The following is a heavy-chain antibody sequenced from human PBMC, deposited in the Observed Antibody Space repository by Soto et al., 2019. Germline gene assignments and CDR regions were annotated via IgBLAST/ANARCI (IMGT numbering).Heavy chain of an antibody. J-gene: IGHJ6*02. D-gene: IGHD2-8*01. CDR2: IDPSDSYT. Sequence: PGESLKISCKGSGYSFTSYWISWVRQMPGKGLEWMGRIDPSDSYTNYSPSFQGHVTISADKSISTAYLQWSSLKSEDTAVYYCARDRDTILMVHGTVDEGMDVWGRGTKVTVSS. CDR3: ARDRDTILMVHGTVDEGMDV. V-gene: IGHV5-10-1*01. CDR1: GYSFTSYW.